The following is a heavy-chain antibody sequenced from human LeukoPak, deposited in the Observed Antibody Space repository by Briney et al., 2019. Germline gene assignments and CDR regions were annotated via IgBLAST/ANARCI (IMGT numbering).Heavy chain of an antibody. CDR2: ISGSGGST. CDR1: GFTFSSYA. Sequence: GGSLRLSCAASGFTFSSYAMSWVRQAPGKGLEWVSAISGSGGSTYYADSVKGRFTISRDNSKNTLYLQMNSLRAEDTAVYYCVATTVTAEGFDYWGQGTLVTVSS. J-gene: IGHJ4*02. D-gene: IGHD4-17*01. CDR3: VATTVTAEGFDY. V-gene: IGHV3-23*01.